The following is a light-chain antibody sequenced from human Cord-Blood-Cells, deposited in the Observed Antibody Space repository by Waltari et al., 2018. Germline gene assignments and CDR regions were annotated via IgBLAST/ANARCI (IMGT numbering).Light chain of an antibody. CDR2: EGS. J-gene: IGLJ2*01. Sequence: QSALTQPASASGSPGQSITLSCTGTSSDVGSSNLVPWYQQHPGKAPKLMIYEGSKRPSGVSNRFSGSKSGNTASLTISGLQAEDEADYYCCSYAGSSTYVVFGGGTKLTVL. CDR3: CSYAGSSTYVV. V-gene: IGLV2-23*01. CDR1: SSDVGSSNL.